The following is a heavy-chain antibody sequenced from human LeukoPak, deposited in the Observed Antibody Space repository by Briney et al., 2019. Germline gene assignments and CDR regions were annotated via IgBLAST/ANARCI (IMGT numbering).Heavy chain of an antibody. J-gene: IGHJ4*02. V-gene: IGHV3-30*18. CDR3: AKAKGDLGIVLDY. CDR2: ISYDGSNK. CDR1: GFTFSSYG. Sequence: GGSLRLSCAASGFTFSSYGMHWVRQAPGKGLEWVAVISYDGSNKYYADSVKGRFTISRDNSKNTLYLQMNSLRAEDTAVYYCAKAKGDLGIVLDYWGQETLVTVSS. D-gene: IGHD7-27*01.